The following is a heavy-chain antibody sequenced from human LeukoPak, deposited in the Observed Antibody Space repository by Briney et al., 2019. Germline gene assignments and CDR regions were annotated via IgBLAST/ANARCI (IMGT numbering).Heavy chain of an antibody. CDR1: VYTLTGHY. CDR2: TNPNSGGT. Sequence: ASVNDTLKCTVYTLTGHYERSVRHAHGQGLGWMGWTNPNSGGTKDAQKFQGRVSMTRDTSISTAYMELSRIISDDAAVYNCARAQTYCSGVTCYSDSWGQGTLVTVSS. CDR3: ARAQTYCSGVTCYSDS. J-gene: IGHJ4*02. V-gene: IGHV1-2*02. D-gene: IGHD2-15*01.